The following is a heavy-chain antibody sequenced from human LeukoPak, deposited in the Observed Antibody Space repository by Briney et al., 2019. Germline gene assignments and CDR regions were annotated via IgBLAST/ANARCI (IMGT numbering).Heavy chain of an antibody. CDR2: ISYDGSTK. V-gene: IGHV3-30-3*01. J-gene: IGHJ3*02. D-gene: IGHD3-3*01. CDR3: ARNFLSSPYGAFDI. Sequence: GGSLRLSCAASGFPFSNYAIHWVRQAPGKGLEWVVFISYDGSTKYYADSVKGRFTISRDNSKNTLSLQMDSLRAEDTAVYYCARNFLSSPYGAFDIWGQGTMVTVSS. CDR1: GFPFSNYA.